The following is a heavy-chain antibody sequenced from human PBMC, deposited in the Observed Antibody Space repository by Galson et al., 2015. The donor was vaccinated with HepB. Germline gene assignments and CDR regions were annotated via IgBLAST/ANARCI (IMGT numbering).Heavy chain of an antibody. CDR2: ISEDGSKK. Sequence: SLRLSCAASGFTFRNYAMHWVRQAPGKGLEWVAIISEDGSKKYFVDSVKDRFTISRDNSKNTHYLQMNSLRHEDTAVYCCARDFGWYLDVWGRGTLVTVSS. CDR1: GFTFRNYA. CDR3: ARDFGWYLDV. J-gene: IGHJ2*01. V-gene: IGHV3-30-3*01. D-gene: IGHD3-10*01.